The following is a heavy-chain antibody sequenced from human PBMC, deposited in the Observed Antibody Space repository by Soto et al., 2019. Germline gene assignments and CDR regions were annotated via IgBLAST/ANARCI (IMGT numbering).Heavy chain of an antibody. V-gene: IGHV5-51*01. J-gene: IGHJ5*02. CDR2: IYPGDSDT. CDR1: GYSFTSYW. Sequence: GESLKISCKGSGYSFTSYWIGWVRQMPGKGLEWMGIIYPGDSDTRYSPSFQGQVTISADKSISTAYLQWSSLKASDTAMYYCARHGNDFWSGYYLDWFDPWGQGTLVTVSS. CDR3: ARHGNDFWSGYYLDWFDP. D-gene: IGHD3-3*01.